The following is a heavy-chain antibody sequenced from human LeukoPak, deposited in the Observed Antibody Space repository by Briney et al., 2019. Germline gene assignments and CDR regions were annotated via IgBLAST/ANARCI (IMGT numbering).Heavy chain of an antibody. CDR1: GGSISSGSYY. D-gene: IGHD3-22*01. V-gene: IGHV4-61*02. CDR2: IYTSGST. CDR3: ARDGYYDSNGYS. Sequence: SETLSLTCTVSGGSISSGSYYWSWIRQPAGKGLEWIGRIYTSGSTNYNPSLKSRVTISVDTSKNQFSLKLSSVTAADTAVYYCARDGYYDSNGYSWGQGTLVTVSS. J-gene: IGHJ4*02.